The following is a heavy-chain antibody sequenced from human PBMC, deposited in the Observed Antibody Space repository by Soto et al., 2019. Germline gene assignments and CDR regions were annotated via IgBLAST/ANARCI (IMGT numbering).Heavy chain of an antibody. CDR1: GFTFSSYA. CDR2: ISGSGGST. D-gene: IGHD6-13*01. V-gene: IGHV3-23*01. Sequence: EVQLLESGGGLVQPGGSLRLSCVASGFTFSSYAMSWVRQAPGKGLEWVSAISGSGGSTYYADSVKGRFTISRDNSKNTLYLQMNSLRAEDTAVYYCAKDRAAAGTGWYFDLWGRGTLVTVSS. J-gene: IGHJ2*01. CDR3: AKDRAAAGTGWYFDL.